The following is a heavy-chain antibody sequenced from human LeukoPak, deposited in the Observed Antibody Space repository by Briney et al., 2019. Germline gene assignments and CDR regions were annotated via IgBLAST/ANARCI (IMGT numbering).Heavy chain of an antibody. V-gene: IGHV1-8*01. J-gene: IGHJ3*02. CDR2: MNPNSDNT. Sequence: ASVKVSCKASGYTFTNYDINWVRQASGQGLEWMGWMNPNSDNTGYAQKFQGRVTMTRNTSISTAYMELSRLRSEDTAVYYCARDGGMDAFDIWGQGTMVTVSS. CDR3: ARDGGMDAFDI. D-gene: IGHD5-24*01. CDR1: GYTFTNYD.